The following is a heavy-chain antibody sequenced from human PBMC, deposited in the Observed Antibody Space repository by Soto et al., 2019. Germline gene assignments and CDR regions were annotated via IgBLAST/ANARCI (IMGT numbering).Heavy chain of an antibody. CDR2: IKQDGSEK. V-gene: IGHV3-7*01. CDR3: ARDWRWNPPSYYYYYYGMDV. J-gene: IGHJ6*02. CDR1: GFTFSSYW. Sequence: PGGSLRLSCAASGFTFSSYWMSWVRQAPGKGLEWVANIKQDGSEKYYVDSVKGRFTISRDNAKNSLYLQMNSLRAEDTAVYYCARDWRWNPPSYYYYYYGMDVWGQGTTVTVSS. D-gene: IGHD1-1*01.